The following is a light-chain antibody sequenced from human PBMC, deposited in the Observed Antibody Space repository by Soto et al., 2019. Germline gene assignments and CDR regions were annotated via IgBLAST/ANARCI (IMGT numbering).Light chain of an antibody. CDR3: QQRSNWALT. V-gene: IGKV3-11*01. CDR2: DAS. Sequence: PGERATLSCRASQSVSSYLAWYQQKPGQAPRLLIYDASNRATGIPARFSGSGSGTDFTLTISSIEPADFAVYYCQQRSNWALTLGGGTKVDIK. CDR1: QSVSSY. J-gene: IGKJ4*01.